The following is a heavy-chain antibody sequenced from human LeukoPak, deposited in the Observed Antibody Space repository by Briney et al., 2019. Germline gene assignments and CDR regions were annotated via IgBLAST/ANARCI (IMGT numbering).Heavy chain of an antibody. CDR3: ARGRCSSTSCYTVGGAFDY. J-gene: IGHJ4*02. CDR2: ISYDGSNK. D-gene: IGHD2-2*02. CDR1: GFTFSSYA. V-gene: IGHV3-30*01. Sequence: GGSLRLSCAASGFTFSSYAMHWVRQAPGKGLEWVAVISYDGSNKYYADSVKGRFTISRDNSKNTLYLQMNSLRAEDTAVYYCARGRCSSTSCYTVGGAFDYWGQGTLVTVSS.